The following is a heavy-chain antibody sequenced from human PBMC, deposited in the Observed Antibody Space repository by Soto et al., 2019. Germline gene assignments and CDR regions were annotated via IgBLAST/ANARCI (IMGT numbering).Heavy chain of an antibody. Sequence: GGSLRLSCAASGFTFSTYGMNWVRQAPGKGLEWVSVITYDGSIKYYADSVKGRFTISRDNAKNSLYLQMNSLRAEDTAVYYCAREGRYSSSWNYYGMDVWGQGTTVTVSS. CDR1: GFTFSTYG. J-gene: IGHJ6*02. D-gene: IGHD6-13*01. V-gene: IGHV3-30*03. CDR3: AREGRYSSSWNYYGMDV. CDR2: ITYDGSIK.